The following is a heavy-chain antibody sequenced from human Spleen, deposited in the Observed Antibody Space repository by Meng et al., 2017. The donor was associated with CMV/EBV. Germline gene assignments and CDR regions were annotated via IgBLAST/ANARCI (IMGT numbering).Heavy chain of an antibody. J-gene: IGHJ4*02. CDR2: INHSGST. CDR1: GGSFSGYY. CDR3: ARGPSLDY. Sequence: TLSLTCAVYGGSFSGYYWSWIRQPPGKGLEWIGEINHSGSTNYNPSLKSRVTISVDTSKNQFSLKLSSVTAADTAVYYCARGPSLDYWGQGTLVTVSS. V-gene: IGHV4-34*01.